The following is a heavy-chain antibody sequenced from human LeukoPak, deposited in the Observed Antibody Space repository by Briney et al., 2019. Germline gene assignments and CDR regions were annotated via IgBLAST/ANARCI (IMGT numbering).Heavy chain of an antibody. CDR2: INHSGST. Sequence: SETLSLTCAVYGGSFSGYYWSWIRQPPGEGLEWIGKINHSGSTNYNPSLKSRVTISVDTSKNQFSLKLSSVTAADTAVYYCARLPVAGTEGFDYWGQGTLVTVSS. V-gene: IGHV4-34*01. J-gene: IGHJ4*02. CDR1: GGSFSGYY. CDR3: ARLPVAGTEGFDY. D-gene: IGHD6-19*01.